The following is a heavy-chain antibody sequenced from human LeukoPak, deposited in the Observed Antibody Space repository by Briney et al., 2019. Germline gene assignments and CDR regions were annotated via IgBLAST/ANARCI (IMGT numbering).Heavy chain of an antibody. J-gene: IGHJ4*02. CDR1: GYTFTAYY. D-gene: IGHD6-13*01. V-gene: IGHV1-46*01. CDR3: ARDWGYSSSWYYFDY. CDR2: INPSGGTT. Sequence: ASVKVSCKASGYTFTAYYMHWVRQAPGQGLEWMGIINPSGGTTSYEQKFQGRVTMTRDTSTSTVYMELSSLSSEDTAVYYCARDWGYSSSWYYFDYWGQGTLVTVSS.